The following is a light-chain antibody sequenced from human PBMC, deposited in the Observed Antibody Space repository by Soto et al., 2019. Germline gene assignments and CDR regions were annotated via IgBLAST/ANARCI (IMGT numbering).Light chain of an antibody. V-gene: IGLV1-40*01. Sequence: QSVLAQLPSVSGAPGQRVTISCTGSSSNIGAGYDVHWYHQLPGTAPKLLVYGNSNRPSGVPDRFSGSKSGTSASLAITGLQAEDEADYYCQSYDSSLSGFWVFGGGTKLTVL. CDR2: GNS. CDR1: SSNIGAGYD. J-gene: IGLJ3*02. CDR3: QSYDSSLSGFWV.